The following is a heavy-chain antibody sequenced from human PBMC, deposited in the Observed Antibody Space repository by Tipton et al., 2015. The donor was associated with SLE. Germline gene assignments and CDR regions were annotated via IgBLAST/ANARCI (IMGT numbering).Heavy chain of an antibody. CDR3: ARTFYGGGDAFNV. CDR1: GYSISTSGSNW. V-gene: IGHV4-28*01. CDR2: IYYRGTA. D-gene: IGHD4-23*01. J-gene: IGHJ3*01. Sequence: TLSLTCAVSGYSISTSGSNWWGWIRQPPGKGLEWIGYIYYRGTAYYNPSLRSRVTVSVDTSKNQFSLRLNSVTAVDTAVYYCARTFYGGGDAFNVWGQGTKVSVSS.